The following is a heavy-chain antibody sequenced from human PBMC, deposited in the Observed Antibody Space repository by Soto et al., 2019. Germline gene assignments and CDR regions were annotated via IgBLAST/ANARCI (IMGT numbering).Heavy chain of an antibody. J-gene: IGHJ3*02. CDR2: IYYSGST. CDR1: GGSISSYY. V-gene: IGHV4-59*01. Sequence: SEALSPTFTVSGGSISSYYWGWIRQPPGKGLEWIGYIYYSGSTNYNPSLHSRVTISVDTSKNQFSLKLSSVTAADTAVYYCAREYDSSGYYRPADAFDIWGQGTMVTVSS. D-gene: IGHD3-22*01. CDR3: AREYDSSGYYRPADAFDI.